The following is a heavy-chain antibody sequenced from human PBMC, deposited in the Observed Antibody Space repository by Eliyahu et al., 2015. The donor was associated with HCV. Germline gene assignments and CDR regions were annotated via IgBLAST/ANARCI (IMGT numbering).Heavy chain of an antibody. J-gene: IGHJ3*01. CDR3: VRVEGAAFEDSFDL. CDR1: GFTFRNHY. CDR2: INRDGSES. Sequence: EVQLVESGGGLVQPGGSLRLSCAASGFTFRNHYIHWVRQAPGKGLVWVSRINRDGSESNYGDSVKGRFTISRDNAKNTVYLQMESLRVEDTAIYYCVRVEGAAFEDSFDLWGRGTMVTVSS. D-gene: IGHD2-15*01. V-gene: IGHV3-74*01.